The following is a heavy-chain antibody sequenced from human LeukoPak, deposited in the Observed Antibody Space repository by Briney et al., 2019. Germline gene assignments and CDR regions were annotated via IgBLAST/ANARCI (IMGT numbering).Heavy chain of an antibody. CDR1: GFTFNSYN. V-gene: IGHV3-21*01. J-gene: IGHJ5*02. CDR2: ISSSGSQI. CDR3: AREQYYGSGSYYICWFDT. Sequence: GGSLRLSCAASGFTFNSYNMNWARQAPGKGLEWVSSISSSGSQIYYADSVKGRFTISRDNAKNSLYLQMNSLRAEDTAVYYCAREQYYGSGSYYICWFDTWGQGSLVTVSS. D-gene: IGHD3-10*01.